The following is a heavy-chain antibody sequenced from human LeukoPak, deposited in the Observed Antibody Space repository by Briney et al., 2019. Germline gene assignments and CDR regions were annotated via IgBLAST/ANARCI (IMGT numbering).Heavy chain of an antibody. CDR3: ARAMIPHDYGDYYYFDY. Sequence: ASVKVSCKASGYTFTSYAMHWVRQAPGQSLEWMGWLNAGNGNTKYSQKFQGRVTITRDTSASTAYMELSSLRSEDTAVYYCARAMIPHDYGDYYYFDYWGQGTLVTVSS. CDR1: GYTFTSYA. CDR2: LNAGNGNT. V-gene: IGHV1-3*01. J-gene: IGHJ4*02. D-gene: IGHD4-17*01.